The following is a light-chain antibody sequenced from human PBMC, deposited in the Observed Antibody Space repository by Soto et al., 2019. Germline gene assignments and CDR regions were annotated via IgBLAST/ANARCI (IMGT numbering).Light chain of an antibody. CDR2: DAS. V-gene: IGKV1-5*01. CDR3: QQYNSYG. Sequence: DIQMTQSPSTLSASVGDRVTITCRASQSISSWLAWYQQKPGKAPKLLIYDASSLESGVPSRFSGSGSGTEFTLTISSLQPDDFATYCRQQYNSYGFGQGTRLEIK. J-gene: IGKJ5*01. CDR1: QSISSW.